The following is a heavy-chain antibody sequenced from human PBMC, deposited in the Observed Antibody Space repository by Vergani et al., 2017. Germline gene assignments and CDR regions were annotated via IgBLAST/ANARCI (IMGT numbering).Heavy chain of an antibody. J-gene: IGHJ4*02. CDR3: ARELATVTPFDY. D-gene: IGHD4-11*01. CDR2: ISSSGSTI. CDR1: GFTFSSYE. Sequence: EVQLVESGGGLVQPGGSLRLSCAASGFTFSSYEMNWVRQAPGKGLEWVSYISSSGSTIYYADSVKVRFTISRDNAKNSLYLQMNSLRAEDTAVYYCARELATVTPFDYWGQGTLVTVSS. V-gene: IGHV3-48*03.